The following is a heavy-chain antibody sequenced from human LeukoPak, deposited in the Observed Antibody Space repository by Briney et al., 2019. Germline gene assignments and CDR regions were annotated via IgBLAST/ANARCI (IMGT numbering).Heavy chain of an antibody. J-gene: IGHJ4*02. CDR1: GFTVSSNY. CDR3: ARAKRLGDYYGSGSYSPFDY. D-gene: IGHD3-10*01. V-gene: IGHV3-53*01. CDR2: IYSGGST. Sequence: GGSLRLSCAASGFTVSSNYMSWVRQAPGKGLEWVSVIYSGGSTYYADSVKGRFTISRDNSKNTLYLQMNSLRAEDTAVYYCARAKRLGDYYGSGSYSPFDYWGQGTLVTVSS.